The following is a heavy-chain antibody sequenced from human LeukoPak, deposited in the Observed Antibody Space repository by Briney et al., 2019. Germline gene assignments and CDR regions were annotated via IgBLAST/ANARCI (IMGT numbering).Heavy chain of an antibody. J-gene: IGHJ5*02. Sequence: PAKTLSLTCAVAGVSISSGGYSWSWIRQPPGKGLESSGYIYHSAGAYYNPSRNSRVTISEDTSKTQFSLKLSSVPAAETAVYYCARESPWTVRGFDTWGQGTLVTVSS. CDR2: IYHSAGA. V-gene: IGHV4-30-2*01. D-gene: IGHD3-10*01. CDR3: ARESPWTVRGFDT. CDR1: GVSISSGGYS.